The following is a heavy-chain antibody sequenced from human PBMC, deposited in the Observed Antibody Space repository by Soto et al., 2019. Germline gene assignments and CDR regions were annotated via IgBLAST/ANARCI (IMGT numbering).Heavy chain of an antibody. Sequence: PGGSLRLSCAASGFTFSSYAMHWVRQAPGKGLEWVAVISYDGSNRYYADSVKGRFTISRDNSKNTLYLQMNSLRAEDTAVYYCARDQSDVVVPAAIRYYYYYYGMDVWGQGTTVTVSS. D-gene: IGHD2-2*01. CDR1: GFTFSSYA. V-gene: IGHV3-30-3*01. CDR2: ISYDGSNR. J-gene: IGHJ6*02. CDR3: ARDQSDVVVPAAIRYYYYYYGMDV.